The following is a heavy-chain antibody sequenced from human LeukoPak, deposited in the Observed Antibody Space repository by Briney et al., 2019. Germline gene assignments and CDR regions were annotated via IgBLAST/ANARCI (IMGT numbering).Heavy chain of an antibody. J-gene: IGHJ4*02. CDR3: ATRHDY. D-gene: IGHD6-25*01. CDR2: IWYDGSNK. V-gene: IGHV3-33*03. CDR1: GFTFSSYG. Sequence: QPGRSLRLSCAASGFTFSSYGMHWVRQAPGKGLEWVAVIWYDGSNKYYADSVKGRFTISRDNAKNSLYLQMNSLRAEDTAVYYCATRHDYWGQGTLVTVSS.